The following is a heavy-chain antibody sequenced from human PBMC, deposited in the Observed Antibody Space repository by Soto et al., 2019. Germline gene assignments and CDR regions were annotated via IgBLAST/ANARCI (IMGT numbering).Heavy chain of an antibody. D-gene: IGHD5-18*01. CDR2: SIPIFGIA. J-gene: IGHJ6*02. CDR3: ERDSREYSYTEHLYYYYGMDV. V-gene: IGHV1-69*01. Sequence: QVQLVQSGAEVKKPGSSVKVSCKASGGTFSSYAISWVRQAPGQGLEWMGGSIPIFGIANYAQKFQGRVTITADESTSTAYMELSSLRSEDTAVYYCERDSREYSYTEHLYYYYGMDVWGQGTTVTVSS. CDR1: GGTFSSYA.